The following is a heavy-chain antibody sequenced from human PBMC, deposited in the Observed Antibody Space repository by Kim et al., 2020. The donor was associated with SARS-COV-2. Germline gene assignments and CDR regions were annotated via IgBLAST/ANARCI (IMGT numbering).Heavy chain of an antibody. Sequence: SETLSLTCTVSDDSITGNYWSWIRQAPGKGLEWIGYIHHSGAIETTNYWPPLKSRVSMSLDRSKNEISLKLGSVTAADTAVYFCARAPTGNGFDVWGQGT. CDR1: DDSITGNY. J-gene: IGHJ3*01. V-gene: IGHV4-59*08. CDR2: IHHSGAIETT. CDR3: ARAPTGNGFDV.